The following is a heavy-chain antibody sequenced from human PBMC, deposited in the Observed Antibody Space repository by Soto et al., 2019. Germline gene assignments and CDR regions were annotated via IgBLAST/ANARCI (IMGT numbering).Heavy chain of an antibody. D-gene: IGHD2-15*01. Sequence: QVQLVESGGGVVQPGRSLRLSCAASGFTFSSYGMHWVRQAPGKGLEWVAVIWYDGSNKYYADSVKGRFTISRDNSKNTLDLQMNSLRAEDTAVYYCAREFRYCSGGSCYSGVYYYYYMDVWGKGTTVTVSS. V-gene: IGHV3-33*01. CDR3: AREFRYCSGGSCYSGVYYYYYMDV. J-gene: IGHJ6*03. CDR1: GFTFSSYG. CDR2: IWYDGSNK.